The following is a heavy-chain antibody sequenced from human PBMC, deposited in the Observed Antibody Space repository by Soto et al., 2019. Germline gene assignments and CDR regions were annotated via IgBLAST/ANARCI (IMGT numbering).Heavy chain of an antibody. J-gene: IGHJ6*02. D-gene: IGHD6-19*01. CDR2: IYHSGST. Sequence: PSETLSLTCAVSGGSISSSNCWSWVRQPPGKGLEWIGEIYHSGSTNYNPSLKSRVTISVDKSKNQFSLTLSSVTAADTAVYYCARVLAVAGTYYYYYGMDVWGQGTTVTVSS. CDR3: ARVLAVAGTYYYYYGMDV. V-gene: IGHV4-4*02. CDR1: GGSISSSNC.